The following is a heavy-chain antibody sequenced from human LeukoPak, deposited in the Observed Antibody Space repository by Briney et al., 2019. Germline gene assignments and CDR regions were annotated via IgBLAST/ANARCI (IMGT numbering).Heavy chain of an antibody. J-gene: IGHJ5*02. CDR1: GGSISSYY. Sequence: PSQTLSLTCTVSGGSISSYYWSWLRQPAGKGLEWIGRIYTSGSTNYNPSLKSRVTMSVDTSKNQFSLKLSSVTAADTAVYYCAREVTMVRGVIPVVGFDPWGQGTLVTVSS. CDR3: AREVTMVRGVIPVVGFDP. D-gene: IGHD3-10*01. CDR2: IYTSGST. V-gene: IGHV4-4*07.